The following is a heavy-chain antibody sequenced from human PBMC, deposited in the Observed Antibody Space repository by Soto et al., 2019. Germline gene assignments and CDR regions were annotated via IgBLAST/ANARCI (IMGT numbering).Heavy chain of an antibody. CDR3: ARLPGPYYYYYMDV. Sequence: SETLCLTCTVSGGSISSYYWSWIRQPPGKGLEWIGYIYYSGSTNYNPSLKSRVTISVDTSKNQFSLKLSSVTAADTAVYYCARLPGPYYYYYMDVWGKGTTVTVSS. CDR1: GGSISSYY. CDR2: IYYSGST. J-gene: IGHJ6*03. V-gene: IGHV4-59*08.